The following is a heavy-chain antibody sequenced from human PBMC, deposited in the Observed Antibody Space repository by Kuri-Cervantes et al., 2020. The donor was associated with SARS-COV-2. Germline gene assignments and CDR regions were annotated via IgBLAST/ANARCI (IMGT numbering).Heavy chain of an antibody. Sequence: ESLKISCTVSGGSISSDYWSWIRQPPGKGLEWIGFSNYSGSSNYNPSLKSRVSISVDTSKNQFSLRLSSVTAADTAVYYCARLGSGWPGIDFWGQGTLVTVSS. V-gene: IGHV4-59*12. J-gene: IGHJ4*02. CDR2: SNYSGSS. CDR1: GGSISSDY. D-gene: IGHD6-19*01. CDR3: ARLGSGWPGIDF.